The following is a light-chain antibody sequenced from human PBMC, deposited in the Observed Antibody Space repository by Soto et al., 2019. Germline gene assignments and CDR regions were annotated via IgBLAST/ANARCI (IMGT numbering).Light chain of an antibody. CDR2: QVT. V-gene: IGLV2-14*01. Sequence: QSVLTQPASVSGSPGQLITISCTGTSSDLAIYNYVSWYQQQPGKAPKLMIYQVTNRPSGVSHRFSGSRSGNTASLTIPGLQAEDEADYYCRSYTGSSNYGFGTGTKVTVL. J-gene: IGLJ1*01. CDR1: SSDLAIYNY. CDR3: RSYTGSSNYG.